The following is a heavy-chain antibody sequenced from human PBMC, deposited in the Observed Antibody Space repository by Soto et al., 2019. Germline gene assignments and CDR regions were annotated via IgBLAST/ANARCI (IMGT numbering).Heavy chain of an antibody. D-gene: IGHD5-12*01. J-gene: IGHJ5*02. V-gene: IGHV4-31*03. CDR3: AREEGGGYDHRWFDP. CDR2: IYYSGST. Sequence: QVQLQESGPGLVKPSQTLSLTCTVSGGSISSGGYYWSWIRQHPGKGLEWTGYIYYSGSTYYNPSLKSRVTISVDTSKNQFSLKLSSVTAADTAMYYCAREEGGGYDHRWFDPWGQGTLVTVSS. CDR1: GGSISSGGYY.